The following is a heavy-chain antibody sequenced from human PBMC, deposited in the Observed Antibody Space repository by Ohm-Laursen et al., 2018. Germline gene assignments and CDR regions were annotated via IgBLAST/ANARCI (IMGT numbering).Heavy chain of an antibody. CDR1: GFTFSNYW. J-gene: IGHJ4*02. CDR2: INTGGSGI. D-gene: IGHD2-15*01. Sequence: SLRLSCSAFGFTFSNYWMHWVRQPPGRGLVWVSRINTGGSGIAYADSVKGRFTTSRDNAKNTLFLQMNSLRVEDTAVYYCARDRAYCSGGRCYRRQENDYWGQGTLVTVSS. CDR3: ARDRAYCSGGRCYRRQENDY. V-gene: IGHV3-74*01.